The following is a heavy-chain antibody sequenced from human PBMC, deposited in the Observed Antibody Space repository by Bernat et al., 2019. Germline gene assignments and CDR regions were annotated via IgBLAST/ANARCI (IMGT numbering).Heavy chain of an antibody. Sequence: QVQLVQSGAEVKKPGASVKVSCKASGYTFTGYYMHWVRQAPGQGLEWMGWINPNSGGINYAQKFQGWVTMTRDTSISTAYMELSRLRSDDTAVYYCARDYISSVTTSDYYYGMDVWGQGTTVTVSS. V-gene: IGHV1-2*04. CDR2: INPNSGGI. D-gene: IGHD4-17*01. CDR1: GYTFTGYY. J-gene: IGHJ6*02. CDR3: ARDYISSVTTSDYYYGMDV.